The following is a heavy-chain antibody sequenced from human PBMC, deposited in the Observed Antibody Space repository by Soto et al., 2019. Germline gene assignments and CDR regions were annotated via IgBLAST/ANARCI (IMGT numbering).Heavy chain of an antibody. CDR3: ASQVVAGTEWRYDKSLYYFDY. CDR1: GGSISSGDYY. V-gene: IGHV4-30-4*08. Sequence: SETLSLTCTVSGGSISSGDYYWSWIRQPPGKGLEWIGYIYYSGITYYSPSLKSRVTISVDTSKNQFSLKLSSVTAADTAVYYCASQVVAGTEWRYDKSLYYFDYWGQGTLVTVSS. J-gene: IGHJ4*02. D-gene: IGHD6-19*01. CDR2: IYYSGIT.